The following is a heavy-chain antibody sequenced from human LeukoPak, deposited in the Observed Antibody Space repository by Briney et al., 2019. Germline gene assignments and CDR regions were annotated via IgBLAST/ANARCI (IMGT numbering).Heavy chain of an antibody. V-gene: IGHV3-30*18. Sequence: PGGSLRLSCAAPGFTFSSYGMHWVRQAPGKGLEWVAVISYDGSNKYYADSVKGRFTISRDNSKNTLYLQMNSLRAEDTAVYYCAKQEGGYDFWSGFLYWGQGTLVTVSS. CDR2: ISYDGSNK. D-gene: IGHD3-3*01. J-gene: IGHJ4*02. CDR1: GFTFSSYG. CDR3: AKQEGGYDFWSGFLY.